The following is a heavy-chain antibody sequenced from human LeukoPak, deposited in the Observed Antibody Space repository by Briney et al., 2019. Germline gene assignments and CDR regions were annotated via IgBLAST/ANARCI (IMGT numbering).Heavy chain of an antibody. V-gene: IGHV1-18*01. CDR1: GYTFTSYG. Sequence: ASVKVSCKASGYTFTSYGISWGRQAPGEGREWMGWISAYNGNTNYAQKLQGRGTMTTDTPTSTAYRELRSLRSHDTAVYYCARGLSGSYYYYYYYMDVWGKGTTVTVSS. CDR3: ARGLSGSYYYYYYYMDV. CDR2: ISAYNGNT. J-gene: IGHJ6*03. D-gene: IGHD1-26*01.